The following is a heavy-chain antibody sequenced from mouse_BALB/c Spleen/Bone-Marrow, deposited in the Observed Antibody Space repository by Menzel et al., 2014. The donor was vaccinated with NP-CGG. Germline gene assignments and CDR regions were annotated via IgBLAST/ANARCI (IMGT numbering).Heavy chain of an antibody. D-gene: IGHD1-1*01. CDR3: APYYYGSSLVAY. V-gene: IGHV14-3*02. CDR1: GFNIKDTY. Sequence: VQLKESGAELVKPGASVKLSCTASGFNIKDTYMHWVKQRPEQGLEWIGRIDPANGNTKYDPKFQGKATITADTSSNTAYLQLSSLTSEDTAVYYCAPYYYGSSLVAYWGQGTLVTVSA. CDR2: IDPANGNT. J-gene: IGHJ3*01.